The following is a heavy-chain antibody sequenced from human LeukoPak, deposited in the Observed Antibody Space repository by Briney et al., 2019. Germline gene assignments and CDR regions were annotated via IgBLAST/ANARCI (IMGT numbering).Heavy chain of an antibody. CDR2: ISYDGRNN. CDR1: GFTFSSYA. J-gene: IGHJ4*02. V-gene: IGHV3-30*18. D-gene: IGHD3-22*01. Sequence: GGSLRLSCAASGFTFSSYAMHWVRQGPGKGLECLAIISYDGRNNHYGDSVKGRFTISRDNSKNTLHLQMNSLRAEDTAVYYCAKLGFDSSGSHTLFDYWGQGTQATVSS. CDR3: AKLGFDSSGSHTLFDY.